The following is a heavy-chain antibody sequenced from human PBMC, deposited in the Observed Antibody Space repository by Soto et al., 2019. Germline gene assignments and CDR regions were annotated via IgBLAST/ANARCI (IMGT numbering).Heavy chain of an antibody. Sequence: PGGSLRLSCAASGFTLSSYCMYWVRQAPGKGLVWVSRTNSDGSDTSYADSVKGRFTISRDNAKNTLYLQMNSLRAEDTAVYYCARDRGWSLFDYWGQGTLVTVSS. CDR2: TNSDGSDT. D-gene: IGHD6-19*01. J-gene: IGHJ4*02. V-gene: IGHV3-74*01. CDR3: ARDRGWSLFDY. CDR1: GFTLSSYC.